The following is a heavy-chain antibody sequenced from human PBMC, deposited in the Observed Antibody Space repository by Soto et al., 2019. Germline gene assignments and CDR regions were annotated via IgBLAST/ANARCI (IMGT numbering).Heavy chain of an antibody. CDR2: IQYTGST. CDR3: ARDTHRYCSRATCLCGGAFDX. Sequence: PSETLSLTCTVSGGSISSYYWSWIRQPPGKGLEWIWYIQYTGSTSYNPSLMSRVTISVDTSKRQVSLKLSSVNAADTAVYYCARDTHRYCSRATCLCGGAFDXWGQGTLVTVS. J-gene: IGHJ3*02. CDR1: GGSISSYY. V-gene: IGHV4-59*01. D-gene: IGHD2-2*01.